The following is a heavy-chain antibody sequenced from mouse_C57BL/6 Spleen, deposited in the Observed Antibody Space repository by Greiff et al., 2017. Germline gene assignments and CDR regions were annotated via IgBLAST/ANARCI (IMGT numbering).Heavy chain of an antibody. J-gene: IGHJ2*01. Sequence: VKVVESGPELVKPGASVKLSCKASGYTFTSYDINWVKQRPGQGLAWIGWIYPRDGSTKYNEKFKGKATLTVDTSSSTAYMELHSLTSEDSAVYFCARPYYYGSGDFDYWGQGTTRTVSS. V-gene: IGHV1-85*01. CDR3: ARPYYYGSGDFDY. D-gene: IGHD1-1*01. CDR2: IYPRDGST. CDR1: GYTFTSYD.